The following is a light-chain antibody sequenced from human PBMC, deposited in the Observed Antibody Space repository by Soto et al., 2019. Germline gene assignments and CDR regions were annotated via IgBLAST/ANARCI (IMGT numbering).Light chain of an antibody. CDR1: RSVGTY. CDR3: QQRSNWPPLT. CDR2: DAS. J-gene: IGKJ4*01. Sequence: EIVLTQSPATVSLSPGERATLSCRASRSVGTYLAWYQQKPGQAPRLLIYDASNRATGIPARFSGSGSGTDFTLTINSLEPEDFVVYYCQQRSNWPPLTFGGGTRVDI. V-gene: IGKV3-11*01.